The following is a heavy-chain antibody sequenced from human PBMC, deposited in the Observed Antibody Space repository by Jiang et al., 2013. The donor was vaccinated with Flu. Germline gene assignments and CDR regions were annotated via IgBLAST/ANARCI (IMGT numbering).Heavy chain of an antibody. D-gene: IGHD6-13*01. CDR3: ARGMAAAGTIDY. V-gene: IGHV4-31*03. CDR2: IYYSGTT. J-gene: IGHJ4*02. CDR1: GVSISSGGYY. Sequence: SGSGLVKPSQTLPLTCNVSGVSISSGGYYWTWIRQRPKRGLEWIGFIYYSGTTNYNPSLRSRISLSVDTSENHFSLKLSSVIAADTAIYYCARGMAAAGTIDYWGQGILVAVSS.